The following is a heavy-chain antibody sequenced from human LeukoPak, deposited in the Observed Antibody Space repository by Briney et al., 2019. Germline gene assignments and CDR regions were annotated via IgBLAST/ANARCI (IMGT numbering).Heavy chain of an antibody. D-gene: IGHD3-10*01. CDR2: ISYDGSIK. V-gene: IGHV3-30-3*01. CDR1: GFTFSSYA. CDR3: GRGSVGFGELNY. Sequence: PGGSLRLSCAASGFTFSSYAMHWVRQAPGKGLEWVAVISYDGSIKFYADSVKGRFTLSRDNSKNTLYLQMNSLRIEDTAVYYCGRGSVGFGELNYWGQGTLVTVSS. J-gene: IGHJ4*02.